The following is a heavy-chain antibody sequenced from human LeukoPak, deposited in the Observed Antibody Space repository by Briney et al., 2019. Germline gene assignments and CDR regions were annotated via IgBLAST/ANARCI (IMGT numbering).Heavy chain of an antibody. V-gene: IGHV3-53*01. D-gene: IGHD2-21*01. CDR2: IYNTGGT. Sequence: GGSLRLSCEASGFTVSRNYMNWVRQAPGKGLEWVSLIYNTGGTYYADSVKGRFTISRDKSKNTLFLQMNSLGVDDTAVYYCATEGDTDDAFDTWGQGTMVTVSS. CDR1: GFTVSRNY. J-gene: IGHJ3*02. CDR3: ATEGDTDDAFDT.